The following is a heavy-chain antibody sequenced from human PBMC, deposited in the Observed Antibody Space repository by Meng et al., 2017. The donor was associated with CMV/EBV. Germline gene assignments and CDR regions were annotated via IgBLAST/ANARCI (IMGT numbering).Heavy chain of an antibody. CDR1: GGTFSSYA. D-gene: IGHD3-3*01. Sequence: SVKVSCKASGGTFSSYAISWVRQAPGQGLEWMGGIIPIFGTANYAQKFQGRVTITTDESTSTAYMELNSLRAEDTAVYYCARGVDLEWLLFSQDYWGQGTLVTVSS. CDR2: IIPIFGTA. CDR3: ARGVDLEWLLFSQDY. J-gene: IGHJ4*02. V-gene: IGHV1-69*05.